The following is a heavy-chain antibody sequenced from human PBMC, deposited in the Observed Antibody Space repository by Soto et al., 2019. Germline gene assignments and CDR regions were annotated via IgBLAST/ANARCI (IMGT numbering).Heavy chain of an antibody. CDR1: GFTFSSYS. V-gene: IGHV3-21*01. D-gene: IGHD2-21*01. Sequence: GGSLRLSCAASGFTFSSYSMNWVRQAPGKGLEWVSSISSSSSYIYYADSVKGRFTISRDNAENSLYLQMNSLRAEDTAVYYCARAGGAYYYYYYMDVWGKGTTVTVSS. CDR3: ARAGGAYYYYYYMDV. CDR2: ISSSSSYI. J-gene: IGHJ6*03.